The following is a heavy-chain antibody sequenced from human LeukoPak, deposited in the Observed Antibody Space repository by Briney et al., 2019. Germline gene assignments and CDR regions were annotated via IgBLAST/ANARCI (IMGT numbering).Heavy chain of an antibody. CDR3: AKSPTRGSGSYPFDY. V-gene: IGHV3-43*01. CDR1: GFTFDDYT. D-gene: IGHD3-10*01. J-gene: IGHJ4*02. CDR2: ISWDGGST. Sequence: PGGSLRLSCAASGFTFDDYTMHWVRQAPGKGLEWVSLISWDGGSTYYADSVKGRFTISRDNSKNTLYLQMNSLRAEDTAVYYCAKSPTRGSGSYPFDYWGQGTLVTVSS.